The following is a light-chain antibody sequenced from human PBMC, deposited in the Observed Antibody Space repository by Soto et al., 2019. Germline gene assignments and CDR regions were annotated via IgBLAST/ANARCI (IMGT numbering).Light chain of an antibody. V-gene: IGKV1-39*01. J-gene: IGKJ4*01. CDR2: DVS. Sequence: DIQMTQSPSSLSASVGDRVTISCRASQTISTYLHWYQHKPGRAPRLLISDVSTLQSGVPGRFRGSGSETEVTLTITYGQPEDFATYYCQQGYSIHALTFGGGTKVELK. CDR1: QTISTY. CDR3: QQGYSIHALT.